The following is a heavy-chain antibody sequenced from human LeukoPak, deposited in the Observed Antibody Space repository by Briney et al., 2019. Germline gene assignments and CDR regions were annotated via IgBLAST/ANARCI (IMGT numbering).Heavy chain of an antibody. V-gene: IGHV4-61*02. CDR1: GGSISSGSYY. CDR3: AREGSDFWSGYYDY. J-gene: IGHJ4*02. Sequence: SQTLSLTCTVSGGSISSGSYYWSWIRQPAGKGLEWIGRIYTSGSTNYNPSLKSRVTISVDTSKNQFSLKLSSVTAADTAVYYCAREGSDFWSGYYDYWGQGTLVTVSS. CDR2: IYTSGST. D-gene: IGHD3-3*01.